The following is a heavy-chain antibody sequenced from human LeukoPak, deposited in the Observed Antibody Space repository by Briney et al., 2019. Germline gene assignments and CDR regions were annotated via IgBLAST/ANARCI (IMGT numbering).Heavy chain of an antibody. CDR3: ARDNYYYYGMDV. J-gene: IGHJ6*02. CDR2: IRYDGSNK. Sequence: GGSLRLSCAASGFTFSSYGMHWVRQAPGKGLEWVAFIRYDGSNKYYADSVKGRFTISRDNAKNSLYLQMNSLRAEDTAVYYCARDNYYYYGMDVWGQGTTVTVSS. CDR1: GFTFSSYG. V-gene: IGHV3-30*02.